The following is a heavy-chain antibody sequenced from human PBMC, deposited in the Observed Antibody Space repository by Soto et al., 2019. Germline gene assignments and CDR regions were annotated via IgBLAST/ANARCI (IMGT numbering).Heavy chain of an antibody. V-gene: IGHV1-69*13. J-gene: IGHJ6*02. CDR1: GGTFSSYA. CDR2: IIPIFGTA. CDR3: ARAELVGGNPPQDYYYYGMDV. D-gene: IGHD2-15*01. Sequence: SVKVSCKASGGTFSSYAISWVRQAPGQGLEWMGGIIPIFGTANYAQKFQGRVTITADESTSTAYMELSSLRSEDTAVYYCARAELVGGNPPQDYYYYGMDVWGQGTTVIVSS.